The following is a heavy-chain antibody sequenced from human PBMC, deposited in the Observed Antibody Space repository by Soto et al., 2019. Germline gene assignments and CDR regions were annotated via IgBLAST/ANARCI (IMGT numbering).Heavy chain of an antibody. CDR3: VRGDATVEVGAWFDY. J-gene: IGHJ4*02. Sequence: QVQLVQSGAEVKKPGSSVKVSCMASGGTFSSYAISWVRQAPGQGLEWMGGIIPIFGTANYAQKFQGRVTITADESTSTGYMELSSLRSEDTAVYYCVRGDATVEVGAWFDYWGQGTLVTVSS. CDR2: IIPIFGTA. V-gene: IGHV1-69*01. D-gene: IGHD4-4*01. CDR1: GGTFSSYA.